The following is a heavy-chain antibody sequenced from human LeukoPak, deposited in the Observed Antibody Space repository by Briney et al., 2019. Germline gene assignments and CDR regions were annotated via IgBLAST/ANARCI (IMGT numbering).Heavy chain of an antibody. Sequence: SETLSLTCAVSGGSISSSGYSWSWLRQPPGKGLEWIGYIYHSGSAYYNPSRESRVTMSVDRSKNQFSLNLSSVTAADTAVYYCARSTPVTYYFDYWGEGTLVTVSP. CDR2: IYHSGSA. CDR1: GGSISSSGYS. J-gene: IGHJ4*02. D-gene: IGHD4-17*01. CDR3: ARSTPVTYYFDY. V-gene: IGHV4-30-2*01.